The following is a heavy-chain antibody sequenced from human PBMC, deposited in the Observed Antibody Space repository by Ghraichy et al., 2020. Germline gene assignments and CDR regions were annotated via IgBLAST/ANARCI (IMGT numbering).Heavy chain of an antibody. CDR1: GFTFSSYS. D-gene: IGHD6-19*01. Sequence: GGSLRLSCAASGFTFSSYSMNWVRQAPGKGLEWVSSISSSSSYIYYADSVKGRFTISRDNAKNSLYLQMNSLRAEDTAVYYCARDIAVAGGVGYFDYWGQGTLVTVSS. CDR3: ARDIAVAGGVGYFDY. CDR2: ISSSSSYI. J-gene: IGHJ4*02. V-gene: IGHV3-21*01.